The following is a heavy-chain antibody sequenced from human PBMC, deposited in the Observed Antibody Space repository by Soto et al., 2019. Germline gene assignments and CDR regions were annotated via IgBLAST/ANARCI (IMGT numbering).Heavy chain of an antibody. CDR1: GFTFVDYA. D-gene: IGHD6-19*01. J-gene: IGHJ4*02. V-gene: IGHV3-9*01. Sequence: DVQLVESGGGLVQPGRYLRLSCAASGFTFVDYAMHWVRQAPGKGLEWVSGISWNIGSIGYADSVKGRFTISRDNATNSLYLQMNSLRAEDTAVYYCAKETGSGWYYFDDWGQGTLVTVSS. CDR3: AKETGSGWYYFDD. CDR2: ISWNIGSI.